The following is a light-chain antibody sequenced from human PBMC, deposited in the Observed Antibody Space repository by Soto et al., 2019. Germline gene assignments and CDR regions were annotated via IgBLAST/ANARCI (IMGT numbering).Light chain of an antibody. Sequence: QSVLTQPASVSGSPGQSITISCTGTSSDVGSYNHVSWYQQHPGKAPKLMIYEGSKRPSGVSNRFSGSKSGNTASLTISGLQAEDEADYYCCSSAGSSTWVFGTGTKLTVL. CDR1: SSDVGSYNH. CDR3: CSSAGSSTWV. V-gene: IGLV2-23*01. J-gene: IGLJ1*01. CDR2: EGS.